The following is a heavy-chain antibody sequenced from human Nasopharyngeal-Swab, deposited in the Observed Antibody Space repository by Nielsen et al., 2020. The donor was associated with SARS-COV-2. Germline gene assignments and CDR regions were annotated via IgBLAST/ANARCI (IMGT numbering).Heavy chain of an antibody. Sequence: WIRQPPGKGLEWVAVISYDGSSKYYADSVKGRFTISRDNSKNTLYLQMNSLRAEDTAVYYCASPRAHYDILTGPFDYWGQGTLVTVSS. CDR2: ISYDGSSK. V-gene: IGHV3-30-3*01. J-gene: IGHJ4*02. D-gene: IGHD3-9*01. CDR3: ASPRAHYDILTGPFDY.